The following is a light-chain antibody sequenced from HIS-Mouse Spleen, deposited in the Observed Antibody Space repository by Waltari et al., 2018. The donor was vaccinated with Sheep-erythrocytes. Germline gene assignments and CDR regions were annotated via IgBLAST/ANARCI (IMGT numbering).Light chain of an antibody. Sequence: QSALTQPPSASGSPGQSVTISCTGTSSDVGGYNYVSWYQQHPGKAPKLMIYEVSNRPSGVPDRFSGSKSGTTASLTVSGLQAEDEADYYCSSYAGSNRVFGGGTKLTVL. J-gene: IGLJ2*01. V-gene: IGLV2-8*01. CDR3: SSYAGSNRV. CDR1: SSDVGGYNY. CDR2: EVS.